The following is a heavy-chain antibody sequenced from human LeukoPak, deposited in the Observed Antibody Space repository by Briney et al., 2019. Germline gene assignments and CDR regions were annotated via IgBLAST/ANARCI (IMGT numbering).Heavy chain of an antibody. J-gene: IGHJ4*02. D-gene: IGHD5-18*01. Sequence: GGSLRLXCAASGFTVSSNYMSWVRQAPGKGLEWVSVIYSGGSTYYADSVKGRFTISRDNSKNTLHLQMNSLRAEDTAVYYCARVDTAMVTREYYFDYWGQGTLVTVSS. CDR2: IYSGGST. CDR1: GFTVSSNY. V-gene: IGHV3-66*02. CDR3: ARVDTAMVTREYYFDY.